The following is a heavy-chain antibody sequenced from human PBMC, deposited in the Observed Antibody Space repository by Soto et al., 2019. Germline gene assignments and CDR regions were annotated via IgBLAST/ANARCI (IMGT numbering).Heavy chain of an antibody. J-gene: IGHJ4*02. D-gene: IGHD6-13*01. CDR2: INHSGST. Sequence: PSETLSLTCTVSGGSISTSSWTWIRQPPGTGLEWIGEINHSGSTNYNPSLNSRVTISLDRSKNQFSLKLSSVAAADTAVYYCARAAMGGSSWPFDYWGQGTLVTVSS. V-gene: IGHV4-34*01. CDR3: ARAAMGGSSWPFDY. CDR1: GGSISTSS.